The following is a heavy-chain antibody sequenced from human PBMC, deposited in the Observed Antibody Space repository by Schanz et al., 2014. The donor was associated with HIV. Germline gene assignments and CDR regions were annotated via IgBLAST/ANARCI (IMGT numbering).Heavy chain of an antibody. CDR1: GGSISSYY. CDR3: ARGPPPSKGLPWGDYYYGLDV. CDR2: MYYSGST. D-gene: IGHD3-16*01. V-gene: IGHV4-59*01. Sequence: QVQLQESGPGLVKPSETLSLICTVSGGSISSYYWSWIRQPPGKGLEWIGNMYYSGSTNYNPSLKSRATISVDTSKNQFSLKLTSVAAADTAVYYCARGPPPSKGLPWGDYYYGLDVWGQGTSVTVSS. J-gene: IGHJ6*02.